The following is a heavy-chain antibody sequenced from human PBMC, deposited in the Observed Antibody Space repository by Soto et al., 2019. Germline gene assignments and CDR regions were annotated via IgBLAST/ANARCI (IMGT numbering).Heavy chain of an antibody. CDR3: ARDEGGYDILTGYYKAHHFDQ. CDR1: GYTFGHFY. D-gene: IGHD3-9*01. V-gene: IGHV1-18*01. CDR2: ISPHNRNT. J-gene: IGHJ4*02. Sequence: QVQLVQSGAEVKKPGDSVKVSCKASGYTFGHFYITWVRQAPGQGLEWMGAISPHNRNTNYAEKFRGRVTMTTDTSTTTAYMELSSLRSDDTAVYYCARDEGGYDILTGYYKAHHFDQWGQGALVTVSS.